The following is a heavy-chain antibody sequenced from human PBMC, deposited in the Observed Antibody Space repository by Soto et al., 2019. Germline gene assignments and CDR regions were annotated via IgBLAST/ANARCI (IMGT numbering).Heavy chain of an antibody. CDR1: GLTVSSNY. V-gene: IGHV3-53*04. CDR3: ARAPYSSGWFDY. D-gene: IGHD6-19*01. J-gene: IGHJ4*02. Sequence: EVQLVESGGGLVQPGGSLRLSCAASGLTVSSNYMNWVRQAPGKGLEWVSVIYSGGDIYYADSVKGRFTISRHNSKNTIYLQMNSLRAEDTAVYYCARAPYSSGWFDYWGQGTLVTVSS. CDR2: IYSGGDI.